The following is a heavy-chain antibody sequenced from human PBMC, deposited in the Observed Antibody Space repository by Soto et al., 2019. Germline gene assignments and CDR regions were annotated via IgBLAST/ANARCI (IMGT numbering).Heavy chain of an antibody. D-gene: IGHD4-17*01. CDR2: ISGGGGST. Sequence: GGSLRLSCAASGFTFSSYAMSWVRQAPGKGLEWVSDISGGGGSTHYADSVKGRFTISRDNSKNTLYLQMNSLRAEDTAVYYCAKDLSYGGNSIDYWGQGTLVTVSS. CDR3: AKDLSYGGNSIDY. J-gene: IGHJ4*02. CDR1: GFTFSSYA. V-gene: IGHV3-23*01.